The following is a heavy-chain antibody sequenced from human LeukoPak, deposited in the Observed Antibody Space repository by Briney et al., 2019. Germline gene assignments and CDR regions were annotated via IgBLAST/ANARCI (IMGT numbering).Heavy chain of an antibody. D-gene: IGHD6-19*01. J-gene: IGHJ4*02. CDR3: ARDLVSSGWPSLDY. V-gene: IGHV3-7*01. Sequence: GGSLRLSCVASGFSLSDYWMTWVRQAPGKGLEWVANIKEDGSEKYYVDSVKGRFTISRDNAKNSLYLQMNSLRAEDTAVYYCARDLVSSGWPSLDYWGQGTLVTVSS. CDR1: GFSLSDYW. CDR2: IKEDGSEK.